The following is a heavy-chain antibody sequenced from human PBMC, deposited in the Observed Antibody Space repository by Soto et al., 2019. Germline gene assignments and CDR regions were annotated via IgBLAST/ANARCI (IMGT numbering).Heavy chain of an antibody. Sequence: ASLKVSCKASGGTFSSYASSWVRQATGQGLEWMGGIIPIFGTANYAQKFQGRVTITADESTSTAYMELSSLRSEDTAVYYCARGEYYYDSSGYLADAFDIWGQGTMVTGFS. D-gene: IGHD3-22*01. J-gene: IGHJ3*02. CDR3: ARGEYYYDSSGYLADAFDI. CDR1: GGTFSSYA. V-gene: IGHV1-69*01. CDR2: IIPIFGTA.